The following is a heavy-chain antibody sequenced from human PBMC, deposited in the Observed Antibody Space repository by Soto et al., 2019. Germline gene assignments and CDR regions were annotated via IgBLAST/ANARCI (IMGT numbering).Heavy chain of an antibody. CDR1: GGSFSGYY. CDR3: ARLIIAAAGTSWFDP. J-gene: IGHJ5*02. CDR2: INHSGST. V-gene: IGHV4-34*01. D-gene: IGHD6-13*01. Sequence: ASETLSLTCAVYGGSFSGYYWSWIRQPPGKGLEWIGEINHSGSTNYNPSLKSRVTISVDTSKNQFSLKLSSVTAADTAVYYCARLIIAAAGTSWFDPWGQGTLVTVSS.